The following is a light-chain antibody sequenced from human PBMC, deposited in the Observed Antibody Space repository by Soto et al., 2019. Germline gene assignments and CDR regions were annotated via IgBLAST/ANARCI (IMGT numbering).Light chain of an antibody. CDR2: RAS. CDR1: QSFSNW. Sequence: DIHMTQSPSTLSASVGDRVTITCRASQSFSNWLAWYQQKPGKAPKLLIYRASSLESGVPSRFSGSGSGAECTLTISSLQPDDFATYYCQQYEIYPWTFGQGTKVEIK. J-gene: IGKJ1*01. V-gene: IGKV1-5*03. CDR3: QQYEIYPWT.